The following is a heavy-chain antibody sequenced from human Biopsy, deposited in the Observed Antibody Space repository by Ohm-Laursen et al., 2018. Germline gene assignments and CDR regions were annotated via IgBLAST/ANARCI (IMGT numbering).Heavy chain of an antibody. D-gene: IGHD4-17*01. CDR1: ESTFSRYT. CDR3: AREIGYGDSDYYYFGMDV. CDR2: ITSSSGYI. V-gene: IGHV3-21*01. J-gene: IGHJ6*02. Sequence: SLRLSCAASESTFSRYTMNWVRQAPGKGLERVSSITSSSGYIYYADSMKGRFTISRDNAKNSLYLQMNSLRADDTAVYYCAREIGYGDSDYYYFGMDVWGQGTTVTVSS.